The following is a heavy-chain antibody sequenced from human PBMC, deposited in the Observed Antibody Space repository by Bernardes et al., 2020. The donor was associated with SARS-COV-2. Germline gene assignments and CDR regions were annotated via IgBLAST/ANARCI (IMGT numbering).Heavy chain of an antibody. J-gene: IGHJ4*02. CDR1: GFTFDDYA. V-gene: IGHV3-9*01. Sequence: GGSLRLSCAASGFTFDDYAMHWVRQAPGKGLEWVSGISWNSGSIGYADSVKGRFTISRDNAKNYLYLQMNSLRAEDTALYYCAKDHYGSGSYTDYWGQGTLVTVSS. D-gene: IGHD3-10*01. CDR3: AKDHYGSGSYTDY. CDR2: ISWNSGSI.